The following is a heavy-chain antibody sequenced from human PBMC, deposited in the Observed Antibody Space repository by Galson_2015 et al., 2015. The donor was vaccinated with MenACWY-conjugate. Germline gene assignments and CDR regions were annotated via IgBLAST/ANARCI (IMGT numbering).Heavy chain of an antibody. J-gene: IGHJ4*02. CDR2: ISPSGGGT. D-gene: IGHD2-2*01. CDR1: GYTFSSYH. CDR3: ARVGYCSSPTCYLAFFDY. V-gene: IGHV1-46*01. Sequence: SVKVSCKASGYTFSSYHMHWVRQAPGQGLEWMGIISPSGGGTSSAQKFQGRVTMTGDTSTSTVYMELSSLRSEDTAVYYCARVGYCSSPTCYLAFFDYWGQGTLVTVSS.